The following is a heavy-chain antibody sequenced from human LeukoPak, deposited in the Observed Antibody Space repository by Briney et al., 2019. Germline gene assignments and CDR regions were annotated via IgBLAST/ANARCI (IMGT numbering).Heavy chain of an antibody. J-gene: IGHJ6*03. V-gene: IGHV3-48*01. CDR2: ISSSNSTI. CDR3: ARDGNVVTAAMRKRGAAGGISRYYYYMDV. Sequence: GGSLRLSCAASGFTFSSYSMNSVREATRGGLEWVPYISSSNSTIFYAHSVKGRFHISRDNAKNSLYLQMNSLRAENTAVYYCARDGNVVTAAMRKRGAAGGISRYYYYMDVWGKGTTVTVSS. D-gene: IGHD2-2*01. CDR1: GFTFSSYS.